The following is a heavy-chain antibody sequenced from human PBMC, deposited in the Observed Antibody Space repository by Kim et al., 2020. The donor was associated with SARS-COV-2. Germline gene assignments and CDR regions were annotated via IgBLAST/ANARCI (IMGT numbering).Heavy chain of an antibody. CDR1: GFTFSGSA. J-gene: IGHJ6*02. Sequence: GGSLRLSCAASGFTFSGSAMHWVRQASGKGLEWVGRIRSKANSYATAYAASVKGRFTISRDDSKNTAYLQMNSLKTEDTAVYYCTTPYVDIVATTQGDNYYYYYGMDVWGQGTTVTVSS. D-gene: IGHD5-12*01. V-gene: IGHV3-73*01. CDR3: TTPYVDIVATTQGDNYYYYYGMDV. CDR2: IRSKANSYAT.